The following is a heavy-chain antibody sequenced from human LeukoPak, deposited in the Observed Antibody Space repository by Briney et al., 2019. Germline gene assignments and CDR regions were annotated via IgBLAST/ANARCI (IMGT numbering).Heavy chain of an antibody. CDR2: INAGNGNT. D-gene: IGHD2-2*01. CDR3: ASLDIVVVPAGGTTGITGTTLDY. V-gene: IGHV1-3*01. Sequence: ASVKVSCKASGYTFTSYAMHWVRQAPGQRLEWMGWINAGNGNTKYSQKFQGRVTITRDTSTSTAYMELSSLRSEDTAVYYCASLDIVVVPAGGTTGITGTTLDYWGQGTLVTVSS. J-gene: IGHJ4*02. CDR1: GYTFTSYA.